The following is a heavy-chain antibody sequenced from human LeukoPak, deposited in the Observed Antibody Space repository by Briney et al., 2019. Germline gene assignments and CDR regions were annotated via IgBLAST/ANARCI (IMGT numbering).Heavy chain of an antibody. J-gene: IGHJ4*02. CDR1: GFTFSSYD. CDR3: ARGYYDSSGYYFDY. V-gene: IGHV3-13*01. CDR2: IGTAGDT. D-gene: IGHD3-22*01. Sequence: GGSLRLSCAASGFTFSSYDMHWVRQATGKGLEWVSAIGTAGDTYYPGSVKGRFTISREKAKNSLYLQMNSLRAGDTAVYYCARGYYDSSGYYFDYWGQGTLVTVSS.